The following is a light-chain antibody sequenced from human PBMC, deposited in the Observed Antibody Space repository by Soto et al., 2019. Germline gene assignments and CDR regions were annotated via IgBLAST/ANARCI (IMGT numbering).Light chain of an antibody. J-gene: IGKJ1*01. V-gene: IGKV3-20*01. CDR1: QSVSSGY. CDR3: HQYGSSPAT. Sequence: EIVLTQSPGTLSLSPGERATLSCRASQSVSSGYLAWYQQKPGQAPRLLIYGASSRATGIPDRFSGSGSGTDFTLTITRLEPEDCAVYYGHQYGSSPATFGQGTKGDMK. CDR2: GAS.